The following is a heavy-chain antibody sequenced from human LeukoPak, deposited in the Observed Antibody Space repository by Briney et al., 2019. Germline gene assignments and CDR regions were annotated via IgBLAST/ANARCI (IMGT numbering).Heavy chain of an antibody. V-gene: IGHV3-48*01. CDR2: ISSSSSTI. CDR1: GFTFDDYG. CDR3: ARDRASGGSGAYYFDY. Sequence: GSLRLSCAASGFTFDDYGMSWVRQAPGQGLEWVSYISSSSSTIYYADSVKGRFTISRDNAKNSLYLQMISLRAEDTAVYYCARDRASGGSGAYYFDYWGQGTLVTVSS. J-gene: IGHJ4*02. D-gene: IGHD2-15*01.